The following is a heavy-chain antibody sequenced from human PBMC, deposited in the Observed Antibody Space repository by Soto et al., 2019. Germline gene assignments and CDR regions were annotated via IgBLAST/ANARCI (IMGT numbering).Heavy chain of an antibody. V-gene: IGHV1-69*13. Sequence: GASVKVSCKASGYTFTSYGISWVRQAPGQGLEWMGGIIPIFGTANYAQKFQGRVTITADESTSTAYMELSSLRSEDTAVYYCARVYYDILTGYGQAGFLYYYYGMDVWGQGTTVTVSS. CDR3: ARVYYDILTGYGQAGFLYYYYGMDV. CDR1: GYTFTSYG. J-gene: IGHJ6*02. CDR2: IIPIFGTA. D-gene: IGHD3-9*01.